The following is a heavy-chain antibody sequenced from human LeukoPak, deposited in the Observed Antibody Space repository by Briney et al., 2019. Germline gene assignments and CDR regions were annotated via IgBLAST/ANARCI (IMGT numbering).Heavy chain of an antibody. J-gene: IGHJ5*02. CDR2: IRYDGSNK. CDR1: GFTFSSYG. V-gene: IGHV3-30*02. CDR3: VRAYHPGGWFDP. D-gene: IGHD2-21*01. Sequence: PGGSLRLSCAASGFTFSSYGMHWVRQAPGKGLEWVAFIRYDGSNKYYADSVKGRFTISRDDAKNSLYLQMNSLRAEDTAVYYCVRAYHPGGWFDPWGQGTLVTVSS.